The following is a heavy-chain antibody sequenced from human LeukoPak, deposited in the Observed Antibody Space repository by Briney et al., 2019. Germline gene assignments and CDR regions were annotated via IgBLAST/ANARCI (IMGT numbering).Heavy chain of an antibody. Sequence: GGSLRLSCAASGFTFSDYYMSWVRQAPGKGLEWVSAISGSGGSTYYADSVKGRFTISRDNSKNTLYLQMNSLRAEDTAVYYCARLGNYYDSSGYYHWGQGTLVTVSS. CDR1: GFTFSDYY. V-gene: IGHV3-23*01. J-gene: IGHJ5*02. D-gene: IGHD3-22*01. CDR3: ARLGNYYDSSGYYH. CDR2: ISGSGGST.